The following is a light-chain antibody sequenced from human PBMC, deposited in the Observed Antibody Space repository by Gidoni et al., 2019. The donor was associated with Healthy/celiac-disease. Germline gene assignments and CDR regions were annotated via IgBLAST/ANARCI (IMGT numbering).Light chain of an antibody. J-gene: IGKJ4*01. CDR3: QQRSNWPPLT. CDR2: DAS. Sequence: EIVLTQSPATLSLPPGERAPLSCRASQSVSSYLAWYQQKPGQAPRLLIYDASNRATGIPARFSGSGSGTDFTLTISSLEPEDFAVYSCQQRSNWPPLTFGGGTKVEIK. CDR1: QSVSSY. V-gene: IGKV3-11*01.